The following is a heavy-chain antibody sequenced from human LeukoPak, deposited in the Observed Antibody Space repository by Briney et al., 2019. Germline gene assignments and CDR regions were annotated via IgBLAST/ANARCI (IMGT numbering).Heavy chain of an antibody. CDR1: GFTFRTYW. J-gene: IGHJ4*02. CDR3: AKDFEGSRSYHCPFDY. D-gene: IGHD3-10*01. V-gene: IGHV3-7*03. CDR2: IKQDGNEK. Sequence: GVLRLSCAASGFTFRTYWMSWVRQAPGKGLEWVANIKQDGNEKYYVDSVKGRFTISRDNSKNTLFLQMNSLRAEDTALYFCAKDFEGSRSYHCPFDYWGQETLVTVSS.